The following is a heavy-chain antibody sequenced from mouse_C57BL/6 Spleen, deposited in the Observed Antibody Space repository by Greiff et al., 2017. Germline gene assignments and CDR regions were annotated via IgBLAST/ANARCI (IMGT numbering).Heavy chain of an antibody. V-gene: IGHV1-55*01. D-gene: IGHD2-1*01. Sequence: QVQLQQPGAELVKPGASVKMSCKASGYTFTSYWITWVKQRPGQGLEWIGDIYPGSGSTNYNEKFKSKATLTVDTSSSTAYMQLSSLTSEDSAVYYCAKGGIYGNLPGAMDYWGQGTSVTVSS. CDR3: AKGGIYGNLPGAMDY. CDR1: GYTFTSYW. J-gene: IGHJ4*01. CDR2: IYPGSGST.